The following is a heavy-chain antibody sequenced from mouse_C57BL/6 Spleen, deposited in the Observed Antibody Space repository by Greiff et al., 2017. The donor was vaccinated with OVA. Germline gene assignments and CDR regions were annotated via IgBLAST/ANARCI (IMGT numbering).Heavy chain of an antibody. V-gene: IGHV5-4*01. Sequence: EVKLQESGGGLVKPGGSLKLSCAASGFTFSSYAMSWVRQTPEKRLEWVATISDGGSYTYYPDNVKGRFTISRDNAKNNLYLQMSHLKSEDTAMYYCARDWLRSFDYWGQGTTLTVSS. CDR3: ARDWLRSFDY. CDR2: ISDGGSYT. CDR1: GFTFSSYA. J-gene: IGHJ2*01. D-gene: IGHD2-2*01.